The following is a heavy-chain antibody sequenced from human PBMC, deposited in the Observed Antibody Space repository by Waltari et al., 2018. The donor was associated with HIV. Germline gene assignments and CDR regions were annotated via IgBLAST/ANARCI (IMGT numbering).Heavy chain of an antibody. J-gene: IGHJ5*02. Sequence: QVKLVESGGGVVQPGRSLRLSCDASGFRFGSCGMPWVRQAPGKGLEWVAVISYDGSNKYYADSVKGRFTISRDNSKNTLYLQMNSLRAEDTAVYYCAKDYFVVVTAAGPFDPWGQGTLVTVSS. CDR2: ISYDGSNK. V-gene: IGHV3-30*18. CDR1: GFRFGSCG. D-gene: IGHD2-21*02. CDR3: AKDYFVVVTAAGPFDP.